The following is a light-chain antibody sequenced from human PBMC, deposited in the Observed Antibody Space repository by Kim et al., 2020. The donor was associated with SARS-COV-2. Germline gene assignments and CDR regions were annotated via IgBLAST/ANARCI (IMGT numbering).Light chain of an antibody. V-gene: IGKV3-15*01. CDR3: QQYYNWPPWT. CDR2: AAS. J-gene: IGKJ1*01. CDR1: QSVSSN. Sequence: EVVMTQSPATLSVSPGESATLSCRASQSVSSNLAWYQQKLGQAPRLLIYAASTRATGIPARFSGSGSGTEFTLTISSLQSEDFAVYYCQQYYNWPPWTFGQGTKVDSK.